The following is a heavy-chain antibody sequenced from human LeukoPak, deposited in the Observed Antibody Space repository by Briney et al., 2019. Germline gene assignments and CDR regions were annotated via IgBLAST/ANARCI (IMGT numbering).Heavy chain of an antibody. J-gene: IGHJ4*02. CDR3: ARQNYYDSSGYYYRTPADY. V-gene: IGHV1-8*01. Sequence: GASVKVSCKASGYTFTSYDINWVRQATGQGLEWMGWMNPNSGNTGYAQKFQGRVTMTRNTSISTAYMELSSPRSEDTAVYYCARQNYYDSSGYYYRTPADYWGQGTLVTVSS. CDR1: GYTFTSYD. D-gene: IGHD3-22*01. CDR2: MNPNSGNT.